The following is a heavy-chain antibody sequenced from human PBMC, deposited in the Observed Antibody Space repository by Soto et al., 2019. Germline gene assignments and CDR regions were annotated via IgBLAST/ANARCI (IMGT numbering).Heavy chain of an antibody. V-gene: IGHV1-69*01. D-gene: IGHD6-19*01. Sequence: QVQLVQSGAEVKKPGSSVKVSCKASGGTFISYAISWVRQAPGQGLEWMGGIIPIIGTANYAQKFQGRVTITAEEPASTAYMELSSLRSEDTAVYYCARGARISGPIAVLGTQLNYFDYWGQGTLVTVSS. J-gene: IGHJ4*02. CDR1: GGTFISYA. CDR2: IIPIIGTA. CDR3: ARGARISGPIAVLGTQLNYFDY.